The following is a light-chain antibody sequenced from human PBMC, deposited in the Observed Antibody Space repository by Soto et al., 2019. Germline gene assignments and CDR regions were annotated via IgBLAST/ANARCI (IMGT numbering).Light chain of an antibody. V-gene: IGLV1-36*01. CDR3: AAWEDSLNAYV. Sequence: QSVLTQPPSVSEAPRQRVTISCSGSTSNIGTNAVTWYQQLPGKAPKLLIHYDNLLPSGVSDRFSGSKSGTSASLAISGLQFEDEVYFYCAAWEDSLNAYVLGIGPKVPV. J-gene: IGLJ1*01. CDR2: YDN. CDR1: TSNIGTNA.